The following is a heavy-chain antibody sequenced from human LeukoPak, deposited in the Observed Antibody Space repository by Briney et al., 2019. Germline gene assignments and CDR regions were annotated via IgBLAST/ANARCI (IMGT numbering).Heavy chain of an antibody. J-gene: IGHJ6*03. Sequence: SETLSLTCTVSGGSISSGSYYWSWIRQPAGKGLEWIGRIYTSGSTNYNPPLKSRVTISVDTSKNQFSLKLSSVTAADTAVYYCARALSLRPPSPIYYMDVWGKGTTVTVSS. V-gene: IGHV4-61*02. CDR2: IYTSGST. CDR1: GGSISSGSYY. D-gene: IGHD4-17*01. CDR3: ARALSLRPPSPIYYMDV.